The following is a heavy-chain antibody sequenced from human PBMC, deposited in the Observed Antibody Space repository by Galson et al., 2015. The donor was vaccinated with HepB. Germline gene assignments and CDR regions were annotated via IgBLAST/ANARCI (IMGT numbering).Heavy chain of an antibody. V-gene: IGHV3-11*05. CDR3: ARVPQGYHLLTYYFDC. J-gene: IGHJ4*02. D-gene: IGHD5-18*01. CDR1: GFNFSDYY. CDR2: ISGTSTYR. Sequence: SLRLSCAASGFNFSDYYMTWIRQAPGEGLEWLSYISGTSTYRNYADSVKGRFTISRDNAKKSLSLEMNSLRAEDTAVYYRARVPQGYHLLTYYFDCWGQGTLVTVSS.